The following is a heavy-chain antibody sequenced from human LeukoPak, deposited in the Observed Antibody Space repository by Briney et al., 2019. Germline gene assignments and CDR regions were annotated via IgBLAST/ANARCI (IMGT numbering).Heavy chain of an antibody. CDR2: IYYSGST. Sequence: SETLSLTCTVSGGSISSYYWSWIRQPPGKGLEWIGYIYYSGSTNYNPSLKSRVTISVDTSKNQFSLKLSSVTAADTAVYYCTAAGDEDIVVVPADYYYYGMDVWGQGTTVTVSS. D-gene: IGHD2-2*01. V-gene: IGHV4-59*08. CDR3: TAAGDEDIVVVPADYYYYGMDV. J-gene: IGHJ6*02. CDR1: GGSISSYY.